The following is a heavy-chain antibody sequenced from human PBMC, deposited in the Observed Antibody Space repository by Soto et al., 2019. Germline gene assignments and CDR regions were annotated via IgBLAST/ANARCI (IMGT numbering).Heavy chain of an antibody. V-gene: IGHV4-34*01. J-gene: IGHJ5*02. Sequence: QVQLQQWGAGLLKPSETLSLTCAVYGGSFSGYYWSWIRQPPGKGLEWIGEINHSGSTNYNPSLKSRVTISVDTSKNKFSQKLSPVLAADTAVYYCVNGCFRCCSGGSCCYNWFDPWGQGTLVTVSS. CDR3: VNGCFRCCSGGSCCYNWFDP. CDR1: GGSFSGYY. CDR2: INHSGST. D-gene: IGHD2-15*01.